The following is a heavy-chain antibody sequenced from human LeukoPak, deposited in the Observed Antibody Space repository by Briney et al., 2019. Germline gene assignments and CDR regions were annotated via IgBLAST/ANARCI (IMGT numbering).Heavy chain of an antibody. CDR3: ASLVVVPVATGGSFDP. CDR2: ISSSSNTV. CDR1: GFTFSSYS. Sequence: GGSLRLSCAASGFTFSSYSMNWVRQAPGKGLEWVSYISSSSNTVYYADSVKGRFTISRDDAKNSLSLQMNSLRAEDTAVYYCASLVVVPVATGGSFDPWGQGTLVTVSS. J-gene: IGHJ5*02. D-gene: IGHD2-2*01. V-gene: IGHV3-48*04.